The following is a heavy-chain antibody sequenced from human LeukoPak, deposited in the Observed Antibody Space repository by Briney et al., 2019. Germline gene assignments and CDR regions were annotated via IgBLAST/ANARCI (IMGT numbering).Heavy chain of an antibody. CDR1: GYTFTGYY. D-gene: IGHD6-13*01. J-gene: IGHJ3*02. CDR2: INPNSGGT. V-gene: IGHV1-2*02. Sequence: ASVKVSCKASGYTFTGYYMHWVRQAPGQGLEWMGWINPNSGGTNYAQKFQGRVTMTRDTSISTAYMELSRLRSDDTAVYYCGVSIAAAGNDAFDIWGQGTMVTVSS. CDR3: GVSIAAAGNDAFDI.